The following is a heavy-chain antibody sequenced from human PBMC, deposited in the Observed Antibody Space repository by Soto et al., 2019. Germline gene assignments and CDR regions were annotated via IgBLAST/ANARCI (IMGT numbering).Heavy chain of an antibody. CDR2: IYYSGST. V-gene: IGHV4-59*08. CDR3: ARRGRGWHLDY. J-gene: IGHJ4*02. D-gene: IGHD6-19*01. CDR1: GGSISSYY. Sequence: QVQLQESGPGLVKPSETLSLTCTVSGGSISSYYWSWIRQPPGKGLEWIGYIYYSGSTNYNPSLKSRVTISVDTSKNQFSLKLSSVTAADTAVYYCARRGRGWHLDYWGQGTLVTVSS.